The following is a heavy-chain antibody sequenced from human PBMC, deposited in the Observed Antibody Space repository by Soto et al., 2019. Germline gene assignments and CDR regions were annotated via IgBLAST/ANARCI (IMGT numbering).Heavy chain of an antibody. Sequence: QVQLVQSGAEVKKPGSSVKVSCKASGGTFSSYANTWVRQAPGQGLEWMGGIIPIFGTANYAQKFQGRVTITADESTSKDYMGLSSLRSEDTAVYYCARDRGPSSGYCPYWFDPWGQGTLVTVSS. CDR2: IIPIFGTA. V-gene: IGHV1-69*12. D-gene: IGHD3-22*01. CDR3: ARDRGPSSGYCPYWFDP. CDR1: GGTFSSYA. J-gene: IGHJ5*02.